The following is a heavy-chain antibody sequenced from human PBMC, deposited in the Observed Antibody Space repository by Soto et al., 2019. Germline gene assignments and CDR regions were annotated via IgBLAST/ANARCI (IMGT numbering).Heavy chain of an antibody. V-gene: IGHV3-30*03. D-gene: IGHD5-18*01. CDR2: ISYDGGLQ. Sequence: QAHLVESGGGVVQPGRSLRLSCAASGFTFTSYGMHWVRQAPGTRLEWVAVISYDGGLQHYADSVKGRFTISRDNSKNMVLLQMNSLRAEDTAVYYCVSDRGYGHASAPYSWGQGTLVSVSP. CDR1: GFTFTSYG. J-gene: IGHJ4*02. CDR3: VSDRGYGHASAPYS.